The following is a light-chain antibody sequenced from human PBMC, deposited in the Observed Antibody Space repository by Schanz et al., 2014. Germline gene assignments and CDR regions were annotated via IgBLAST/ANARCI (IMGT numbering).Light chain of an antibody. Sequence: EVVLTQSPGSLSLSPGERGTLSCRASQSVSSSYLAWYQQKPGQAPRLLIYGASTRATGIQARFSGSGSGAFFTLTISRLEPDCFPVYYCQQYGSSPRTFGQGTRLEIK. CDR2: GAS. V-gene: IGKV3-20*01. CDR3: QQYGSSPRT. J-gene: IGKJ5*01. CDR1: QSVSSSY.